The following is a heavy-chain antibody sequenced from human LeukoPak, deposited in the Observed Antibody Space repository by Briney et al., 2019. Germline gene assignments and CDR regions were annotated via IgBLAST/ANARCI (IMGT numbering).Heavy chain of an antibody. CDR1: GYSISTGYY. CDR2: FYHGGST. D-gene: IGHD6-13*01. J-gene: IGHJ6*03. Sequence: PSETLSLTCTVSGYSISTGYYWDWIRQPPGKGLEWIGTFYHGGSTYYNPSLKSRVTISVDTSKNQFSLNLTSVTAADTAVYYCARTYSSSGYYYYYMDVWGKGTTVTVSS. CDR3: ARTYSSSGYYYYYMDV. V-gene: IGHV4-38-2*02.